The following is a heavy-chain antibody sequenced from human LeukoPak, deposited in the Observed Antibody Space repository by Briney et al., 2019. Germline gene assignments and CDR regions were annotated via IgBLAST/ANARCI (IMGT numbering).Heavy chain of an antibody. J-gene: IGHJ3*02. CDR1: GYTFTGYY. V-gene: IGHV1-24*01. D-gene: IGHD5-24*01. CDR2: FDPEDGET. Sequence: ASVKVSCKASGYTFTGYYMHWVRQAPGQGLEWMGGFDPEDGETIYAQKFQGRVTMTEDTSTDTAYMELSSLRSEDTAVYYCATDPDDLRSSAFDIWGQGTMVTVSS. CDR3: ATDPDDLRSSAFDI.